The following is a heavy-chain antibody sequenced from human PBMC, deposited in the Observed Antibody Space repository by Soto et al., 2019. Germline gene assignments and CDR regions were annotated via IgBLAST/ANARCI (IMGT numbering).Heavy chain of an antibody. D-gene: IGHD3-22*01. CDR1: GFTFSSYT. Sequence: GGSLRLSCAASGFTFSSYTMNWVRQTPGKGLEWVSSIGGSTNYIYYADSVKGRFTISRDNTKSSLYLRMNSLRAEDTAVYYCARDLSPSDYYDGDAFDIWGQGTTVTVSS. CDR3: ARDLSPSDYYDGDAFDI. CDR2: IGGSTNYI. V-gene: IGHV3-21*01. J-gene: IGHJ3*02.